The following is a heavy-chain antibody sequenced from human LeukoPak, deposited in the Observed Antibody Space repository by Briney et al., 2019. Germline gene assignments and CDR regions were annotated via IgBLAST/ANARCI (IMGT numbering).Heavy chain of an antibody. D-gene: IGHD3-16*01. CDR2: IYYSGSA. J-gene: IGHJ3*02. CDR1: GGSISTYY. Sequence: SETLSLTCTVSGGSISTYYWSWIRQPPGKGLEWIGYIYYSGSANYNPSLKSRVTISVDTSKNQFSLKLSSVTAADTAVYYCASLYDWDAFDIWGQGTMVTVSS. V-gene: IGHV4-59*01. CDR3: ASLYDWDAFDI.